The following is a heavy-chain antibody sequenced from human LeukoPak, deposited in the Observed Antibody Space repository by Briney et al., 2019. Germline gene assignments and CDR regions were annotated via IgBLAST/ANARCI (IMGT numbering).Heavy chain of an antibody. CDR2: INPNSGGT. Sequence: ASVKVSCKASGYTFTGYYMHWVRQAPGQGLEWMGWINPNSGGTNYAQKFQGRVTMTRDTSISTAYMELSRLRSDDTAVYYCATSREGITMVRGVIADDAFDIWGQGTMVTVSS. CDR3: ATSREGITMVRGVIADDAFDI. J-gene: IGHJ3*02. D-gene: IGHD3-10*01. V-gene: IGHV1-2*02. CDR1: GYTFTGYY.